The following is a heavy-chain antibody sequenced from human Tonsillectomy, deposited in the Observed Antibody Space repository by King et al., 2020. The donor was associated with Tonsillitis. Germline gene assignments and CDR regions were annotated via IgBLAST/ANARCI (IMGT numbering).Heavy chain of an antibody. CDR2: ISGSGGNT. CDR3: AKDLYNYYDQQDWFDP. D-gene: IGHD3-22*01. J-gene: IGHJ5*02. V-gene: IGHV3-23*04. Sequence: VQLEESGGGLVQPGGSLRLSCAASGFTFSSYAMSWVRQAPGKGLEWVSAISGSGGNTYYADSVKGRFTISRDNSKNTLYLQMNSLRAEDTAVYYCAKDLYNYYDQQDWFDPWGQGTLVTVSS. CDR1: GFTFSSYA.